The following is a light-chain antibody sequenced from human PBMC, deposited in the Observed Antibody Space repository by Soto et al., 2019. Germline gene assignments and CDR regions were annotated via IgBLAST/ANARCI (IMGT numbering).Light chain of an antibody. CDR3: QKYHSYSLT. J-gene: IGKJ4*01. Sequence: DIQMTQSPSTLSASVGDRVTITCRASQSISSWLAWYQQKPGKAPKLLIYKASSLEGGVPSRFSGSGSGTDFTLTISSLQPDDFATYYCQKYHSYSLTFGGGIKVDIK. V-gene: IGKV1-5*03. CDR1: QSISSW. CDR2: KAS.